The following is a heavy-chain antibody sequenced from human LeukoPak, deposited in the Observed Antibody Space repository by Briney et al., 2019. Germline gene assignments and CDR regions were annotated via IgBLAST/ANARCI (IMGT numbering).Heavy chain of an antibody. Sequence: SVKVSCKASGGTFSSYAISWVRQAPGQGLEWMGGIIPIFGTANYAQKFQGRITITTDESTSTAYMELSSLRSEDTAVYYCAREAYCSSTSCSNWFDPWGQGTLVTVSS. V-gene: IGHV1-69*05. J-gene: IGHJ5*02. CDR3: AREAYCSSTSCSNWFDP. D-gene: IGHD2-2*01. CDR2: IIPIFGTA. CDR1: GGTFSSYA.